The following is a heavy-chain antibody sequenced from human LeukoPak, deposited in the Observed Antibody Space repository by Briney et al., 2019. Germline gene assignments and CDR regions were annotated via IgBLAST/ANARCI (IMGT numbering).Heavy chain of an antibody. CDR2: IIPIFGTA. CDR3: ARGISWSTSSDGYYYYMDV. D-gene: IGHD2-2*01. CDR1: GGTFSSYA. J-gene: IGHJ6*03. Sequence: GASVKVSCKASGGTFSSYAISWVRQAPGQGLEWIGGIIPIFGTANYAQKFQGRVTITADESTSTAYMELSSLRSEDTAVYYCARGISWSTSSDGYYYYMDVWGKGTTVTVSS. V-gene: IGHV1-69*13.